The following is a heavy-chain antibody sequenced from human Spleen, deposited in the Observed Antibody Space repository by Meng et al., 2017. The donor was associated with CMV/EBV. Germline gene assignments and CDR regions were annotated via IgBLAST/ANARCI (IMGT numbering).Heavy chain of an antibody. CDR2: IYYSGST. Sequence: SGGSVSSGSYYWSWIRQPPGKGLEWIGYIYYSGSTNYNPSLKSRVTISVDTSKNQFSLKLSSVTAADTAVYYCARAMEDDDSYYFDYWGQGTLVTVSS. J-gene: IGHJ4*02. D-gene: IGHD3-3*01. CDR1: GGSVSSGSYY. V-gene: IGHV4-61*01. CDR3: ARAMEDDDSYYFDY.